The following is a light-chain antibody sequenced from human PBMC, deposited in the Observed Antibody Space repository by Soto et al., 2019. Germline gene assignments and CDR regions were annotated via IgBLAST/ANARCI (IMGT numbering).Light chain of an antibody. Sequence: EIVLTQSPGTLSLSPGERATLSCRASQSVSSTYLAWYQQKPGRAPRLLIYDASSRATGIPDRFSGSGSGTDFTLTINRLEPEDFAVYYCQQYGNSPLTFGGGTKVDIK. CDR2: DAS. CDR1: QSVSSTY. CDR3: QQYGNSPLT. J-gene: IGKJ4*01. V-gene: IGKV3-20*01.